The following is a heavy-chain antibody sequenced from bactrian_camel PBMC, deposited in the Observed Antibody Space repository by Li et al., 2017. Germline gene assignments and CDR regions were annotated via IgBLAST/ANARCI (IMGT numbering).Heavy chain of an antibody. J-gene: IGHJ4*01. CDR1: GSTYNIGC. D-gene: IGHD6*01. V-gene: IGHV3S40*01. Sequence: DVQLVESGGGSVKAGGSLRLLCAASGSTYNIGCVGWFRQATGKEREWIASIYRPGGNTYYADSVKGRFTISQDNAKNTVYLQMNGLKPEDTAMYYCAADRPYGGASRLLREQGDPGHRL. CDR2: IYRPGGNT.